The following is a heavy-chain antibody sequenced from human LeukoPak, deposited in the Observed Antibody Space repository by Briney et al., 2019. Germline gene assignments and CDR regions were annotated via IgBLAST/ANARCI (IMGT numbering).Heavy chain of an antibody. CDR1: GYTFTSYG. J-gene: IGHJ4*02. CDR3: ARVVEYYGSGSFLPWGY. CDR2: ISAYNGNT. D-gene: IGHD3-10*01. Sequence: GASVKVSCKASGYTFTSYGISWVRQAPGQGLEWMGWISAYNGNTNYAQKLQGRVTMTTDTSTSTAYMELRSLRSDDTAVYYCARVVEYYGSGSFLPWGYWGQGTLVTVSS. V-gene: IGHV1-18*01.